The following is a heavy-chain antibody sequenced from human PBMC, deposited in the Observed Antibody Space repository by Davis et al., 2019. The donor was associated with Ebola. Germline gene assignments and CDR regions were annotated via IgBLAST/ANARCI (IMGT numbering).Heavy chain of an antibody. CDR1: GFTFSDYY. J-gene: IGHJ4*02. Sequence: SLNISCAASGFTFSDYYMSWIRQAPGKGLEWVSYISSSGSTIYYADSVKGRFTISRDNAKNSLYLQMNSLRAEDTAVYYCERGTTSFGMVIPHFDYWGQGTLVTVSS. CDR3: ERGTTSFGMVIPHFDY. V-gene: IGHV3-11*04. D-gene: IGHD3-3*01. CDR2: ISSSGSTI.